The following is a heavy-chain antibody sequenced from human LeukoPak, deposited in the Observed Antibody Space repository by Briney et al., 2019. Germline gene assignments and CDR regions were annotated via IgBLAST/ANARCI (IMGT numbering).Heavy chain of an antibody. J-gene: IGHJ5*02. V-gene: IGHV4-39*01. D-gene: IGHD3-3*01. Sequence: SGTLSLTCTVSGGSISNSSYYWGWIRQPPGKGVEWIGSIYYSGSTYYNPSLKSRVTISVDTSKNQFSLKLSSVTAADTAVYYCARHLTIFGATTWFDPWGQGTPVTVSS. CDR1: GGSISNSSYY. CDR3: ARHLTIFGATTWFDP. CDR2: IYYSGST.